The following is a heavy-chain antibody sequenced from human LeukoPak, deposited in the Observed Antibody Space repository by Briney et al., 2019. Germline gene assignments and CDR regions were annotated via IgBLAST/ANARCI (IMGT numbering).Heavy chain of an antibody. D-gene: IGHD3-22*01. CDR3: AKHRVSSGYYAPDAFDI. CDR2: LSASGSST. CDR1: GFTFSTYA. V-gene: IGHV3-23*01. J-gene: IGHJ3*02. Sequence: GGSLRLSCAASGFTFSTYAMSWVRQAPGKGLEWVSGLSASGSSTYYADSVQGRITVSRDNSNNTLYLQMNSLRAEDTAVYYCAKHRVSSGYYAPDAFDIWGQGTMVTVSS.